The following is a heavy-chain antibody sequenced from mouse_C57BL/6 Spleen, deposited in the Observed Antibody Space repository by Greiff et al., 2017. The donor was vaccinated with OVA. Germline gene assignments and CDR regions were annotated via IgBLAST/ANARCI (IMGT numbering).Heavy chain of an antibody. J-gene: IGHJ1*03. CDR3: ARSIYYSKGDWYFDV. CDR2: INPSNGGT. D-gene: IGHD2-5*01. CDR1: GYTFTSYW. Sequence: QVQLQQPGTELAKPGASVKLSCKASGYTFTSYWMHWVKQRPGQGLEWIGNINPSNGGTNYNEKFKSKATLTVDKSSSTAYMQLSSLTSEDSAVYYCARSIYYSKGDWYFDVWGTGTTVTVSS. V-gene: IGHV1-53*01.